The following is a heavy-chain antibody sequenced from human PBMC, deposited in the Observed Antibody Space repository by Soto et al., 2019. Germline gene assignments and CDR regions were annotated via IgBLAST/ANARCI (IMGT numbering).Heavy chain of an antibody. Sequence: KFQGRVTMTRDTSASTAYMELSSLRSEDTAVYYCARSIVVVTALDYWGQGTLVTVSS. CDR3: ARSIVVVTALDY. V-gene: IGHV1-3*01. D-gene: IGHD2-21*02. J-gene: IGHJ4*02.